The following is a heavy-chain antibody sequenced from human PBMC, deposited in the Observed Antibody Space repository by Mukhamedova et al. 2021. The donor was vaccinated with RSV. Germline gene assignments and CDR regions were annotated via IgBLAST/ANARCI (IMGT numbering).Heavy chain of an antibody. CDR1: FSSYG. D-gene: IGHD5-12*01. CDR3: ARDRPSGYDHFDY. CDR2: IWYDGINK. J-gene: IGHJ4*02. Sequence: FSSYGMHWVRQAPGKGLEWVAVIWYDGINKYYADSVKGRFIISRDNSKDTLYLQMDSLRAEDTAVYYCARDRPSGYDHFDYWGQG. V-gene: IGHV3-33*01.